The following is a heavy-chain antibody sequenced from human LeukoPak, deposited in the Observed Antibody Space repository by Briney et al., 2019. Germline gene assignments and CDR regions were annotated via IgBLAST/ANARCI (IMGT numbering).Heavy chain of an antibody. Sequence: KPSETLSLTCTVSGGSISSYYWSWIRQPPGKGLEWIGYIYYSGSTNYNPSLKSRVTISVDTSKNQFSLKLSSVTAADTAVYYCARETTVKFYFDYWGQGTLVTVSS. D-gene: IGHD4-17*01. CDR1: GGSISSYY. CDR2: IYYSGST. J-gene: IGHJ4*02. V-gene: IGHV4-59*01. CDR3: ARETTVKFYFDY.